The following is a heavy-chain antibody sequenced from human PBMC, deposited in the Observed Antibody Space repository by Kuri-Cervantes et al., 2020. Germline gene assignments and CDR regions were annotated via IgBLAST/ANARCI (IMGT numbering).Heavy chain of an antibody. J-gene: IGHJ4*02. CDR2: ISYDGSNK. V-gene: IGHV3-30*19. CDR1: GFTFSSYG. D-gene: IGHD6-6*01. Sequence: GESLKISCAASGFTFSSYGMHWVCQAPGKGLEWVAVISYDGSNKYYADSVKGRFTISRDNSKNTLYLQMNSLRAEDTAVYYCAKGIAARRGGIDYWGQGTLVTVSS. CDR3: AKGIAARRGGIDY.